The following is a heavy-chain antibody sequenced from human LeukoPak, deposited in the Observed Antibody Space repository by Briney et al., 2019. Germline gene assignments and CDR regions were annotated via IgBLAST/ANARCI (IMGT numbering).Heavy chain of an antibody. CDR3: ARDRSGSYYFDY. CDR1: GFTVSTSF. Sequence: GGSLRLSCAASGFTVSTSFINWVRQAPGKGLEGVSVIYSGGTTYYADSVKGRFIISRDNSKNTLYLQMNSLRAEDTAVYYCARDRSGSYYFDYWGQGTLVTVSS. J-gene: IGHJ4*02. CDR2: IYSGGTT. D-gene: IGHD1-26*01. V-gene: IGHV3-66*01.